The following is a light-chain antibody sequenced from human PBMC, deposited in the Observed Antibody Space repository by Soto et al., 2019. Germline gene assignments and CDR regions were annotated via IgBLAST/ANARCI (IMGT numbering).Light chain of an antibody. J-gene: IGKJ5*01. CDR2: SAS. Sequence: DIQMTQSPSSLSASVGDRVTISCPASQGNTNDVAWYQQKPGKAPEGLIYSASSLHSGVPSRFTSSGSGTDFTMKINRVEAEDVGTYYCMQALQSLTFGQGTRLEIK. CDR3: MQALQSLT. V-gene: IGKV1-17*01. CDR1: QGNTND.